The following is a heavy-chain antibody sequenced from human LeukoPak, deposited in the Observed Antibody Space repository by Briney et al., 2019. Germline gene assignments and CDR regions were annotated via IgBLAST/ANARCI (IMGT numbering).Heavy chain of an antibody. CDR3: ATVYGDYVRWFDP. Sequence: GASVKVSCKASGYTFTGYYMHWVRQAPGQGLEWMGWINPNSGGTNYAQKFQGWVTMTRDTSISTAYMELSSLRSEDTAVYYCATVYGDYVRWFDPWGQGTLVTVSS. J-gene: IGHJ5*02. V-gene: IGHV1-2*04. D-gene: IGHD4-17*01. CDR1: GYTFTGYY. CDR2: INPNSGGT.